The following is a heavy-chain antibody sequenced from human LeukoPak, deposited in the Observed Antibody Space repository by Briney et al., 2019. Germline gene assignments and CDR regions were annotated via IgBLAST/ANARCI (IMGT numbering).Heavy chain of an antibody. V-gene: IGHV1-69*04. D-gene: IGHD3-10*02. J-gene: IGHJ6*02. CDR1: GYTFTSYG. Sequence: GASVKVSCKASGYTFTSYGINWVRQAPGQGLEWMGRIIPILGIANYAQKFQGRVTITADKSTSTAYMELSSLRSEDTAVYYCARDYVQGVTNEAYYYYYYGMDVWGQGTTVTVSS. CDR2: IIPILGIA. CDR3: ARDYVQGVTNEAYYYYYYGMDV.